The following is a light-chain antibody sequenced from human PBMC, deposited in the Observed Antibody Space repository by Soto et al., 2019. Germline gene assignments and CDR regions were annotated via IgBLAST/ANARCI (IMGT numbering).Light chain of an antibody. CDR2: AAS. CDR3: QQGGSPPIT. CDR1: QGISSY. J-gene: IGKJ5*01. Sequence: AIRITHSPSPRCASSGGRVPITCRASQGISSYLAWYQQQPGKAPTLLIYAASSLQSGVPSRFSGSGFGTDFTLTRSREQQEAAVIYCYQQGGSPPITFGQGTRLEIK. V-gene: IGKV1-8*01.